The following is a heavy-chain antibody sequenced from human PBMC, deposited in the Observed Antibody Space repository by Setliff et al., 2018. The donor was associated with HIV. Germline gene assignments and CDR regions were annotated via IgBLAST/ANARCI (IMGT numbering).Heavy chain of an antibody. CDR1: GGSFSGYY. Sequence: PSETLSLTCAVYGGSFSGYYWSWIRQPPGKGLEWIGEIKHRGSTNCNPSLKSRVSISVDTSKNQFSLKLSSVTAADTAVYYCARDRYTWNYGKNYMDVWGKGTTVTVSS. CDR2: IKHRGST. J-gene: IGHJ6*03. D-gene: IGHD1-7*01. CDR3: ARDRYTWNYGKNYMDV. V-gene: IGHV4-34*01.